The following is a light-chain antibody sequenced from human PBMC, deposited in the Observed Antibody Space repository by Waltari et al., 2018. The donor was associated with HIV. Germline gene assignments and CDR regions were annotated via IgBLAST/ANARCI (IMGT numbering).Light chain of an antibody. CDR2: DAS. CDR1: QDISYF. J-gene: IGKJ4*01. V-gene: IGKV1-9*01. Sequence: DIQLTQSPSFLSASVGDRVTVACRASQDISYFLAWYQQKPGIAPRLLIYDASTLYTGVPSRFRGSGSGTEFTLTISSLQPEDFASYYCQQLHTFPLTFGGGTKV. CDR3: QQLHTFPLT.